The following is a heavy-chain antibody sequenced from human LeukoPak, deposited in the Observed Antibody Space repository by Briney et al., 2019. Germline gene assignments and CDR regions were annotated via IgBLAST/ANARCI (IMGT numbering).Heavy chain of an antibody. D-gene: IGHD5-18*01. CDR1: GFTFSSYA. CDR3: ARDFGYSYGFDY. V-gene: IGHV3-23*01. CDR2: ISGSGGST. Sequence: GGSLRLSCAASGFTFSSYAMSWVRQAPGKGLEWVSAISGSGGSTYYADSVKGRFTISRDNAKNSLYLQMNSLRAEDTAVYYCARDFGYSYGFDYWGQGTLVTVSS. J-gene: IGHJ4*02.